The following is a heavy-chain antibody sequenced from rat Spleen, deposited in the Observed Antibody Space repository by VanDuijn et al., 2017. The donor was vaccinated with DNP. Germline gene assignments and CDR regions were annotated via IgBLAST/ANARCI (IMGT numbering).Heavy chain of an antibody. J-gene: IGHJ1*01. Sequence: EVHLQESGPGLVKPSQSLSLTCSVTGYSITSSFRWNWIRKFPENKLEWMAYINSAGNTNYNPSLKSRISITRDTSKNQFFLQLNSVTTEDTATYYCARGLNYGGYNYYWYFDFWGPGTMVTVSS. CDR1: GYSITSSFR. D-gene: IGHD1-11*01. CDR3: ARGLNYGGYNYYWYFDF. CDR2: INSAGNT. V-gene: IGHV3-3*01.